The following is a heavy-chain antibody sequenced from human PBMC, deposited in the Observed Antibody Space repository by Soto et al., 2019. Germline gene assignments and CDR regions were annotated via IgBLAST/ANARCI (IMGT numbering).Heavy chain of an antibody. D-gene: IGHD3-22*01. J-gene: IGHJ4*02. CDR3: AKESENYYYDSSGALY. CDR1: GFTFSSYA. Sequence: GGSLRLSCAASGFTFSSYAMSWVRQAPGKGLEWVSAISGSGGSTYYADSVKGRFTISRDNSKNTLYLQMNSLRAEDTAVYYCAKESENYYYDSSGALYWGQGTPVTVSS. V-gene: IGHV3-23*01. CDR2: ISGSGGST.